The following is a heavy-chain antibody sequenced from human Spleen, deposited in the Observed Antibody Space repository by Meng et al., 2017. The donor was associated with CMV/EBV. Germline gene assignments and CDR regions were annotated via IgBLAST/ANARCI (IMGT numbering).Heavy chain of an antibody. D-gene: IGHD2-15*01. CDR3: ARVIGYCSGGSCYSSAPYYYYYGMDV. V-gene: IGHV3-21*01. CDR2: ISSSSSYI. Sequence: GGSLRLSCAASGFTFSSYGMHWVRQAPGKGLEWVSSISSSSSYIYYADSVKGRFTISRDNAKNPLYLQMNSLRAEDTAVYYCARVIGYCSGGSCYSSAPYYYYYGMDVWGQGTTVTVSS. J-gene: IGHJ6*02. CDR1: GFTFSSYG.